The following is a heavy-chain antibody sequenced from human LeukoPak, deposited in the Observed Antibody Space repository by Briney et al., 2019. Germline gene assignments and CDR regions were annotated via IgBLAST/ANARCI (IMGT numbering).Heavy chain of an antibody. CDR3: ARGGPAATALDY. CDR1: GGSISSGGYS. Sequence: SETLSLTCAVSGGSISSGGYSWGWIRQPPGRGLEWIGYIYHSGSTYYNPSLKSRVTISVDRSKNQFSLKLSSVTAADTAVYCCARGGPAATALDYWGQGTLVTVSS. V-gene: IGHV4-30-2*01. J-gene: IGHJ4*02. D-gene: IGHD2-2*01. CDR2: IYHSGST.